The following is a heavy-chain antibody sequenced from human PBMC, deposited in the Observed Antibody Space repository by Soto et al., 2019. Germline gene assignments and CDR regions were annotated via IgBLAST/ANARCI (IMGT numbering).Heavy chain of an antibody. CDR3: ARDRNEGATTLYYFDY. D-gene: IGHD1-26*01. Sequence: ASVKVSCKASGCTFTSYYMHWVRQAPGQGLEWMGIINPSGGSTSYAQKFQGRVTMTRDTSTSTVYMELSSLRSEDTAVYYCARDRNEGATTLYYFDYWGQGTLVTVSS. CDR2: INPSGGST. V-gene: IGHV1-46*01. J-gene: IGHJ4*02. CDR1: GCTFTSYY.